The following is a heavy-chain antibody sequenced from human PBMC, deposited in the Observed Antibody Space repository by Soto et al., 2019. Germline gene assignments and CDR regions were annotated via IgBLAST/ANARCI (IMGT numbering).Heavy chain of an antibody. Sequence: QLHLQESGPGLVKPSETLSLTCTVSGGSISSGSYYWGWIRQPPGKGLEWIGNIYNSGSTYYKLSLKSRLTISVDTSKNQFSLKLASLTAADTAVYYCVRRLGGSSWLDSWGQGALVTVSS. CDR1: GGSISSGSYY. CDR2: IYNSGST. J-gene: IGHJ5*01. D-gene: IGHD3-16*01. V-gene: IGHV4-39*01. CDR3: VRRLGGSSWLDS.